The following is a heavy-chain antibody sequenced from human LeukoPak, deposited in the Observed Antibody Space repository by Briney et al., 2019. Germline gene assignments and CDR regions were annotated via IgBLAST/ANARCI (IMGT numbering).Heavy chain of an antibody. J-gene: IGHJ4*02. Sequence: PGGSLRLSCAASGFTFDDYAMHWVRQAPGKGLEWVSGISWNGGSIGYADSVKGRFTISRDNAKNSLYLQMNSLRAVDTALYYCAKGPYYYDSRLFDYWGQGTLVTVSS. CDR3: AKGPYYYDSRLFDY. CDR2: ISWNGGSI. D-gene: IGHD3-22*01. V-gene: IGHV3-9*01. CDR1: GFTFDDYA.